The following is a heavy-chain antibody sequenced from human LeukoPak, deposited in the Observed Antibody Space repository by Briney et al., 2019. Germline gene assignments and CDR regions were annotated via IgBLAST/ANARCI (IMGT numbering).Heavy chain of an antibody. D-gene: IGHD4-11*01. Sequence: PGGSLRLSCAASGFTFSSYAMSWVRQAPGKGLEWDSAISGSGGSTYYADSVKGRFTISRDNSKNTLYLQMNSLRAEDTAVYYCAKDLTRYSKIITDYWGQGTLVTVSS. J-gene: IGHJ4*02. CDR3: AKDLTRYSKIITDY. V-gene: IGHV3-23*01. CDR1: GFTFSSYA. CDR2: ISGSGGST.